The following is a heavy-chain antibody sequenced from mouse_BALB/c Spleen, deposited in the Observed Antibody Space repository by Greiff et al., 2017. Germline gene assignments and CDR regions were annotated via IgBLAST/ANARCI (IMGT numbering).Heavy chain of an antibody. CDR3: ARDKKDLYFWFAY. J-gene: IGHJ3*01. CDR2: IRNKANGYTT. CDR1: GFTFTDYY. Sequence: EVNVVESGGGLVKPGGSLKLSCATSGFTFTDYYMSWVRQPPGKALEWLGFIRNKANGYTTEYSASVKGRFTISRDNSQSILYLQMNTLRAEDSATYYCARDKKDLYFWFAYWGQGTLVTVSA. V-gene: IGHV7-3*02. D-gene: IGHD2-1*01.